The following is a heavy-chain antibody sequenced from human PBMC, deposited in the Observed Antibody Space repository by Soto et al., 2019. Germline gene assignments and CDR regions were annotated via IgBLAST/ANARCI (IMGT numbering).Heavy chain of an antibody. CDR1: GYSFTDYH. CDR3: ARGDSTDCSNGVCSFFYNHDMDV. D-gene: IGHD2-8*01. V-gene: IGHV1-2*04. Sequence: ASVKVSCKASGYSFTDYHIHWARQAPGQGLEWLGRINPKSGGTSTAQKFQGWVTMTTDTSISTASMELTRLTSDDTAIYYCARGDSTDCSNGVCSFFYNHDMDVWGQGTTVTVSS. CDR2: INPKSGGT. J-gene: IGHJ6*02.